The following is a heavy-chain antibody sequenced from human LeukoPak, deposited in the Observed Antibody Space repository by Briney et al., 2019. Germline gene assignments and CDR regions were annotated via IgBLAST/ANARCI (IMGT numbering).Heavy chain of an antibody. CDR2: ITGNSDTI. CDR1: GFTFSNYA. Sequence: PGGSLRLSCAASGFTFSNYAMAWVRQAPGQGLEWVSVITGNSDTIYYSDSVKGRFTVSRDNSKNIIYMQMNSRGVEDTAVYYCARYDISTYERRAFDYWGQGTLVAVSS. V-gene: IGHV3-23*01. CDR3: ARYDISTYERRAFDY. J-gene: IGHJ4*02. D-gene: IGHD3-9*01.